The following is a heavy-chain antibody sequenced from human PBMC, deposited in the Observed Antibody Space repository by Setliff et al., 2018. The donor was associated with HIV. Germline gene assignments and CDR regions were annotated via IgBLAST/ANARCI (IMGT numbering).Heavy chain of an antibody. D-gene: IGHD2-8*01. CDR3: ASKLYCTYGVCLDAFDI. J-gene: IGHJ3*02. Sequence: GASVKVSCKASGYTFTTYDINWVRQATGQGLEWMGRINPNSGGTNYAQKFQGRVTMTRDTSISTAYMELSRLRSDDTAVYYCASKLYCTYGVCLDAFDIWGQGTMVTVSS. V-gene: IGHV1-2*06. CDR1: GYTFTTYD. CDR2: INPNSGGT.